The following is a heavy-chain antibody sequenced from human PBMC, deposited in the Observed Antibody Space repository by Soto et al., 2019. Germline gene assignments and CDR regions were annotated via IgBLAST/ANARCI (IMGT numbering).Heavy chain of an antibody. V-gene: IGHV1-69*13. CDR2: IIPVFGTT. CDR3: ARAPLWFGELGYFDY. J-gene: IGHJ4*02. CDR1: GGLFSSFA. D-gene: IGHD3-10*01. Sequence: GASVKVSCKDSGGLFSSFAISWVRQAPGQGLEWMGGIIPVFGTTNYAQKFQGRVTITADESTNTAYMELSSLTSDDTAVYYCARAPLWFGELGYFDYWGQGTLVTSPQ.